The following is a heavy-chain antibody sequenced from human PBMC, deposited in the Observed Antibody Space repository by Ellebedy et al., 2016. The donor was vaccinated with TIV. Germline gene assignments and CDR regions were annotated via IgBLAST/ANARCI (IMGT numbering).Heavy chain of an antibody. CDR3: TTGRDWSKY. V-gene: IGHV3-15*01. CDR1: GFTFSTFW. Sequence: GGSLRLSCAASGFTFSTFWMSWVRQAPGKGLEWVARIKSKSDGGTTDYAAPVKGRFTISRDDSKNTLYLEINGLQIEDTAMFYCTTGRDWSKYWGQGTLVTVSS. J-gene: IGHJ4*02. D-gene: IGHD3-9*01. CDR2: IKSKSDGGTT.